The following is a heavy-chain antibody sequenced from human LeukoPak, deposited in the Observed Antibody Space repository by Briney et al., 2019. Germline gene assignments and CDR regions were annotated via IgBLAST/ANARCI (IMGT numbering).Heavy chain of an antibody. D-gene: IGHD4-4*01. V-gene: IGHV1-2*02. J-gene: IGHJ5*02. CDR1: GYTFTGYY. Sequence: ASVKVSCKASGYTFTGYYMHWVRQAPGQGLEWMGWINPNSGGTNYAQKFQGRVTKTRDTSISTAYMELSRLRSDDTAVYYCARRTVTTSRWFDPWGQGTLVTVSS. CDR2: INPNSGGT. CDR3: ARRTVTTSRWFDP.